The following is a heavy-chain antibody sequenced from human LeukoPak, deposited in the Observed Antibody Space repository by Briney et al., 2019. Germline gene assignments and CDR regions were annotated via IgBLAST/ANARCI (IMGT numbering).Heavy chain of an antibody. D-gene: IGHD2-2*01. CDR3: ARDPEFSDPVVPAAIGWFDP. CDR2: INPNSGGT. Sequence: GASVKVSCKASGYTFTGYYMHWVRQAPGQGLEWMGWINPNSGGTNYAQKFQGRVTMTRDTSISTAYMELSRLRSDDTAVYYCARDPEFSDPVVPAAIGWFDPWGQGTLVTVSS. CDR1: GYTFTGYY. V-gene: IGHV1-2*02. J-gene: IGHJ5*02.